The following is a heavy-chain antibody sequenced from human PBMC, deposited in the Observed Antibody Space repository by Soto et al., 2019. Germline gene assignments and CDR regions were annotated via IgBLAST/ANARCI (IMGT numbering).Heavy chain of an antibody. CDR3: ARETYYDILTGLDYFDY. J-gene: IGHJ4*02. V-gene: IGHV4-4*07. D-gene: IGHD3-9*01. Sequence: QVQLQESGPGLVKPSETLSLTCTVSGGSISSYYWSWIRQPAGKGLEWIGRIYTSGSTNYKPSLKSRVTMSVDTSKNQFSLKLSSVTAADTAVYYCARETYYDILTGLDYFDYWGQGTLVTVSS. CDR1: GGSISSYY. CDR2: IYTSGST.